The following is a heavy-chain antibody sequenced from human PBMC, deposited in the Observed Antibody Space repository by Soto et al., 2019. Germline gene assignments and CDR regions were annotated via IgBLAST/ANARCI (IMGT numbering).Heavy chain of an antibody. D-gene: IGHD6-13*01. J-gene: IGHJ4*02. CDR1: GYTFISYG. Sequence: ASVKVSCKASGYTFISYGVNWVRQAPGQGLEWMGWISAYNGNTNFAQKLQGRVTMTTDTPTSTAYMELRSLRSDDTAVYYCARTTGSNTWQFNDYWGQGTLVTVS. V-gene: IGHV1-18*01. CDR3: ARTTGSNTWQFNDY. CDR2: ISAYNGNT.